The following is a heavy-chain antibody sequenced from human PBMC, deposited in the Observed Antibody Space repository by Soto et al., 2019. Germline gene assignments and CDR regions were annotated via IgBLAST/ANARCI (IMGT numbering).Heavy chain of an antibody. CDR1: GGSISSSNHY. CDR2: IYFGGNT. Sequence: SETLSLTCTVSGGSISSSNHYWGWVRQPPGKGLEWVGNIYFGGNTYYNPYLRSRVTISVDTSENQFSLHLSSVTAADTAVYYCSRLDVHDLGPTYYFDYWGQGALVTVSS. J-gene: IGHJ4*02. D-gene: IGHD3-16*01. CDR3: SRLDVHDLGPTYYFDY. V-gene: IGHV4-39*01.